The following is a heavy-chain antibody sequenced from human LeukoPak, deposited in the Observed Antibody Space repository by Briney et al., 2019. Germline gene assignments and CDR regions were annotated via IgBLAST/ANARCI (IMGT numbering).Heavy chain of an antibody. Sequence: PSETLSLTCTVSGGSISSGGYYWSWIRQRPGKGLEWIGYIYYSGSTYYNPSLKSRVTISVDTSKNQFSLKLSSVTAADTAVYYCARSEEYSGYDPFDYWGQGTLVTVSS. V-gene: IGHV4-31*03. D-gene: IGHD5-12*01. CDR2: IYYSGST. CDR1: GGSISSGGYY. CDR3: ARSEEYSGYDPFDY. J-gene: IGHJ4*02.